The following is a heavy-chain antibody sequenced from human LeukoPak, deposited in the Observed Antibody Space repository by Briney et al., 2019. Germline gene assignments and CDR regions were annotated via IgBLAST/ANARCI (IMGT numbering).Heavy chain of an antibody. V-gene: IGHV1-8*02. CDR3: ARGRPFDY. CDR1: GYTFTGYY. Sequence: ASVKVSCKASGYTFTGYYMHWVRPATGQGLEWMGWMNPNSGNTGYAQKFQGRVTMTRNTSISTAYMELSSLRSEDTAVYYCARGRPFDYWGQGTLVTVSS. J-gene: IGHJ4*02. CDR2: MNPNSGNT.